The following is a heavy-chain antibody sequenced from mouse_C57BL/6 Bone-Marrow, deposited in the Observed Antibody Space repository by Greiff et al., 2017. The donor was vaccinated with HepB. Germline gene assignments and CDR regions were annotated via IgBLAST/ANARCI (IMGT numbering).Heavy chain of an antibody. V-gene: IGHV5-4*03. J-gene: IGHJ2*01. Sequence: EVKVVESGGGLVKPGGSLKLSCAASGFTFSSYAMSWVRQTPEKRLEWVATISDGGSYTYYPDNVKGRFTISRDNAKNNLYLQMSHLTSDDTAMYYCARVYYDYGGDFDYWGQGTTLTVSS. CDR3: ARVYYDYGGDFDY. CDR1: GFTFSSYA. CDR2: ISDGGSYT. D-gene: IGHD2-4*01.